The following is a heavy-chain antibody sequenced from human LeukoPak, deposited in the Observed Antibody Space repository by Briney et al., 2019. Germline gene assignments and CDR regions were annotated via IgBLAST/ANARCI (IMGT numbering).Heavy chain of an antibody. J-gene: IGHJ4*02. CDR1: GYTFTSYG. Sequence: ASVKVSCKASGYTFTSYGISWVRQAPGQGLEWMGWISAYNGNTNYAQKLQGRVTMTTDTSTSTAYMELRSLRSDDTAVYYCAREPGSSSWYFFRALLDYWGQGTLVTVSS. V-gene: IGHV1-18*01. CDR3: AREPGSSSWYFFRALLDY. D-gene: IGHD6-13*01. CDR2: ISAYNGNT.